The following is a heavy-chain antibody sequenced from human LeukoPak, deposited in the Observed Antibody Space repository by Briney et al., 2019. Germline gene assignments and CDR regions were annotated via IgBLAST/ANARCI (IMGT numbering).Heavy chain of an antibody. D-gene: IGHD2-2*01. CDR1: GYTFTSYG. CDR2: ISAYNGNT. CDR3: ARDQVPQLGYCSSTSCPKGVNWFDP. J-gene: IGHJ5*02. V-gene: IGHV1-18*01. Sequence: GASVKVSCKASGYTFTSYGISWVRQAPGQGLEWMGWISAYNGNTNYAQKLQGRVTMTTDTSTSTAYMELRSLRSDDTAVYYCARDQVPQLGYCSSTSCPKGVNWFDPWGQGTLVTVSS.